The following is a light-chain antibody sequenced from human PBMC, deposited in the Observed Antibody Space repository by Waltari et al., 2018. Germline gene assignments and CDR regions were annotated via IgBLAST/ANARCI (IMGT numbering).Light chain of an antibody. V-gene: IGLV2-14*01. Sequence: QSALTQPASVSGSPGQSITISCTGTSSDVGGYNYVSWYQQHPGKAPKLMIYDVSKRPSGGSNRFSGSKSGNTASLTISGLQAEDEADYYCSSYTSSSTPVFGGGTKLTVL. CDR2: DVS. CDR1: SSDVGGYNY. CDR3: SSYTSSSTPV. J-gene: IGLJ2*01.